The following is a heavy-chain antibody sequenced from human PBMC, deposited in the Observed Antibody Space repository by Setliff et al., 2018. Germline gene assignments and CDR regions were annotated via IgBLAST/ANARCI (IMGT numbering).Heavy chain of an antibody. Sequence: SLRLSCAASGFTFSSYWMSWVRQAPGKGLEWVANIKQDGSEKYYVDSVKGRFTISRDNAKNSLYLQMNSLRAEDTAVCYCARDSHSGSYGEDAFDIWGQGTMVTVSS. CDR2: IKQDGSEK. V-gene: IGHV3-7*01. D-gene: IGHD1-26*01. CDR3: ARDSHSGSYGEDAFDI. J-gene: IGHJ3*02. CDR1: GFTFSSYW.